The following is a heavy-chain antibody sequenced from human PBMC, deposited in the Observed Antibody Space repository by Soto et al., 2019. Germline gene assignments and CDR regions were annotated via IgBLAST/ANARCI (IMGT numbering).Heavy chain of an antibody. V-gene: IGHV1-58*01. CDR3: VADDMIEAT. CDR1: GFTFAHSA. CDR2: IVVGSGNT. J-gene: IGHJ4*02. D-gene: IGHD3-22*01. Sequence: VASVKVSCKASGFTFAHSAVQWVRQARGQRLEWIGWIVVGSGNTNHAQKFHERVTITRDMSTSTAYMELSSLRSEDTAFYYCVADDMIEATWGQGTLVTVSS.